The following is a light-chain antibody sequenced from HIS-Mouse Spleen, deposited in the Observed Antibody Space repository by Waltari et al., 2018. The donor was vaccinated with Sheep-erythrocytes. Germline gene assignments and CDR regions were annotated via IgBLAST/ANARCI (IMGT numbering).Light chain of an antibody. Sequence: QSALTQPRSVSGSPGQSVTISCTGTSSDVGGYNYVSWYQQHPGKAPKLMIYDVSKLPLGVPDRFSGSKSGNTASLTISGLQAEDEADYYCCSYAGSYNHVFATGTKVTVL. CDR2: DVS. CDR1: SSDVGGYNY. J-gene: IGLJ1*01. V-gene: IGLV2-11*01. CDR3: CSYAGSYNHV.